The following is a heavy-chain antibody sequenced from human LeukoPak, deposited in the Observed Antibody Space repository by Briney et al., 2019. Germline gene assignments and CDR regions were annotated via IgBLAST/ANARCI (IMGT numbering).Heavy chain of an antibody. CDR1: GGSIRSYY. V-gene: IGHV4-59*08. CDR2: IHYSGSS. D-gene: IGHD3-16*01. J-gene: IGHJ5*02. Sequence: PSETLSLTCTVSGGSIRSYYWTWIRQPPAKGLEWIGYIHYSGSSNHNPFLKSRVTISVDTSKNQFSLKLSSVAAADTAVYFCARYVLNWFDPWGQGTLVTVFS. CDR3: ARYVLNWFDP.